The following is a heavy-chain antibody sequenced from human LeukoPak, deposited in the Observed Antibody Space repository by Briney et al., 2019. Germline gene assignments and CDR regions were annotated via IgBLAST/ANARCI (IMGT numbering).Heavy chain of an antibody. D-gene: IGHD2-2*02. J-gene: IGHJ4*02. CDR2: T. V-gene: IGHV3-20*03. Sequence: TVYSDSVKGRVTISRDNAKNSLYLQMNSLRAEDTALYYCAREGELGGYCSSTSCYTFDYWGQGTLVTVSS. CDR3: AREGELGGYCSSTSCYTFDY.